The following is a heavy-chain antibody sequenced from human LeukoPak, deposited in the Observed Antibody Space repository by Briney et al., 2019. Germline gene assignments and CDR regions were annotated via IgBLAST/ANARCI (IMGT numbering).Heavy chain of an antibody. J-gene: IGHJ4*02. D-gene: IGHD4-23*01. Sequence: SETLSLTCTVSGGSISSYYWSWIRQPAGKGLEWIGYIYHSGSTYYNPSLKSRVTISVDRSKNQFSLRLSSVTAADTAVYYCARGGYGGNSEGFDYWGQGTLVTVSS. CDR2: IYHSGST. CDR1: GGSISSYY. CDR3: ARGGYGGNSEGFDY. V-gene: IGHV4-59*12.